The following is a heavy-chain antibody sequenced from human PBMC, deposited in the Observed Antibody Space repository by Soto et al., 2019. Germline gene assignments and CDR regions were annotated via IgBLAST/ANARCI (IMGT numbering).Heavy chain of an antibody. V-gene: IGHV3-9*01. CDR1: GFTFDDYA. CDR3: AKDSSIAARPGSIQFDY. D-gene: IGHD6-6*01. CDR2: ISWNSGSI. J-gene: IGHJ4*02. Sequence: EVQLVESGGGLVQPGRSLRLSCAASGFTFDDYAMHWVRQAPGKGLEWVSGISWNSGSIGYADSVKGRFTISRDNAKNXXYLQMNSLRAEDTALYYCAKDSSIAARPGSIQFDYWGQGTLVTVSS.